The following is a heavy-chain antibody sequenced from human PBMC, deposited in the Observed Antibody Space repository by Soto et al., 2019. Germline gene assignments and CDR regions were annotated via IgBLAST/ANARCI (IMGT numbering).Heavy chain of an antibody. CDR2: IYSRDNT. CDR3: ARDREVGGLDY. CDR1: GFTVRGTY. J-gene: IGHJ4*02. D-gene: IGHD1-26*01. V-gene: IGHV3-53*01. Sequence: QSGGSLRLSCAASGFTVRGTYMSWVRQAPGRGLEWVSVIYSRDNTYYAESVKGRFTISRDNSKNTVFLQMNSLRAEDTAVYHCARDREVGGLDYWGPGTLVTVSS.